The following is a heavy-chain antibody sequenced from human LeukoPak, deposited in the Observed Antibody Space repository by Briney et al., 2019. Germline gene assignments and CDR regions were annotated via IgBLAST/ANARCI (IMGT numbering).Heavy chain of an antibody. V-gene: IGHV1-46*01. CDR3: ARQQGLQNLNFDY. CDR1: GYTFTSYY. J-gene: IGHJ4*02. CDR2: INPIGGTT. Sequence: GASVKVSCKASGYTFTSYYLHWVRQAPGQGLEWMGIINPIGGTTDYSQKFQGRVTMTRDTSTSTVYMELSSLSPEDTAVYYCARQQGLQNLNFDYWGQGTLVTVSS. D-gene: IGHD4-11*01.